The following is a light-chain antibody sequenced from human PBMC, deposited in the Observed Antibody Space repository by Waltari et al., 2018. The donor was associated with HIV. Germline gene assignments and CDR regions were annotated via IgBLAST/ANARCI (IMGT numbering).Light chain of an antibody. CDR1: TSNIGADYD. J-gene: IGLJ2*01. V-gene: IGLV1-40*01. CDR2: GNK. CDR3: QSYDITLSASVV. Sequence: QSVLTQPPSASGAPGQRVTITCTGSTSNIGADYDVHWYQQIPGTAPKLLISGNKHRPSGVPDRFSSSKSGTSASLTITGLQAEDEADYFCQSYDITLSASVVFGGGTKLTVL.